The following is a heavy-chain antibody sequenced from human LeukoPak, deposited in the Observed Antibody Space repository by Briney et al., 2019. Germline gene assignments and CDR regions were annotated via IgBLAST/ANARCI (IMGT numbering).Heavy chain of an antibody. J-gene: IGHJ4*02. D-gene: IGHD5-18*01. CDR2: VLDSGNT. CDR3: ATIKRGSIFGYFDF. CDR1: GVSISSHH. V-gene: IGHV4-59*11. Sequence: PSETLSLTCTVSGVSISSHHWSWIRQPPGKGLEWIGYVLDSGNTKDNPSLRSRITLSADTSKNQFSLRLSSVTAADTAVYYCATIKRGSIFGYFDFWGQGILVTVSS.